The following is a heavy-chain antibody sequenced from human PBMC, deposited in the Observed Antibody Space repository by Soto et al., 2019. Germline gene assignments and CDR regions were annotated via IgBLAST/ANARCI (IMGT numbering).Heavy chain of an antibody. D-gene: IGHD3-22*01. Sequence: EVQLLESGGGLVQPGGSLRLSCAASGFTFSSYAMSWVRQAPGKGLEWVSAISGSGGSTYYADSVKGRFTISRDNSKNTLYLQMNSLRAEDTAVYYCAKLDDSSGYYLYYFDYWGQGTLVTVSS. J-gene: IGHJ4*02. CDR3: AKLDDSSGYYLYYFDY. CDR2: ISGSGGST. CDR1: GFTFSSYA. V-gene: IGHV3-23*01.